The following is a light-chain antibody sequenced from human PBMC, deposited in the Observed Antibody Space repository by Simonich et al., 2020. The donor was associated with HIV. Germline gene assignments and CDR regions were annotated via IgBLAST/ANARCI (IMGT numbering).Light chain of an antibody. CDR1: QSVSTY. J-gene: IGKJ5*01. CDR3: QQRSSWLIT. Sequence: EIVLTQSPATLSLSPGERATLSCRASQSVSTYLAWYQQKPGQAPRLLIYDASNRATDIPARFSGSGSGPDFTLTISSLEPEDFAVYYCQQRSSWLITFAQGTRLGIK. V-gene: IGKV3-11*01. CDR2: DAS.